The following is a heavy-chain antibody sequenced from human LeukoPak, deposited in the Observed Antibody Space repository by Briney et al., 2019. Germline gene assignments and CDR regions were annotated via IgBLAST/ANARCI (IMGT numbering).Heavy chain of an antibody. CDR1: GGSISSDSYY. V-gene: IGHV4-39*01. D-gene: IGHD3-10*01. Sequence: SETLSLTCTVSGGSISSDSYYWGWVRQPPGKGLEWIGSINYSGTTYYNPSLKSRVTISVGTSKNQFSLKVSSVTAADTAVYYCARRVPSGSGSYDFDYWGQGTLVTVSS. CDR3: ARRVPSGSGSYDFDY. J-gene: IGHJ4*02. CDR2: INYSGTT.